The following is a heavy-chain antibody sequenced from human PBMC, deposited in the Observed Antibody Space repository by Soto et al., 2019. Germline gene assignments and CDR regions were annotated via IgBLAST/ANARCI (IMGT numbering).Heavy chain of an antibody. CDR1: GFTFSFYA. V-gene: IGHV3-30-3*01. D-gene: IGHD6-13*01. CDR2: ISYDGSNK. Sequence: QVQLVESGGGVVQPGRSLRLSCAASGFTFSFYAMHWVRQAPGKGLEWVAVISYDGSNKYYADSVKGRFTSSRDNPKNTLYLQMNSLRAEDTAVYYCAREYRVGNQGYSSSWYFHGMDIWGQGTTVTVSS. J-gene: IGHJ6*02. CDR3: AREYRVGNQGYSSSWYFHGMDI.